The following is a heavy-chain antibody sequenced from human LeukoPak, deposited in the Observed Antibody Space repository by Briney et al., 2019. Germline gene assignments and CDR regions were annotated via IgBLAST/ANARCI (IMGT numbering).Heavy chain of an antibody. J-gene: IGHJ5*02. D-gene: IGHD4-11*01. CDR1: GGSFSGYY. CDR3: ARGRRDYSNYAAWFDP. Sequence: PSETLSLTCAVYGGSFSGYYWSWIRQPPGKGLEWIGEINHSGSTNYNPSLKSRVTISVDTSKNQFSLKLSSVTAADTAVYYSARGRRDYSNYAAWFDPWGQGTLVTVSS. V-gene: IGHV4-34*01. CDR2: INHSGST.